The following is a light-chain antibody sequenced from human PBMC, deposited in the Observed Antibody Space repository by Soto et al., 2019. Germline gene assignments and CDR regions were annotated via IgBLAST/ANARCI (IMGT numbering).Light chain of an antibody. Sequence: DIQMTQSPSTLSASVGARVIMTCRASPSISNSLAWYQQKPVKAPKPLIYKASTLESGVPSRVSGSGSGTEFTLNISSLQPDDFATDYDHQYSVNSAFGIGTKVVIK. J-gene: IGKJ3*01. CDR1: PSISNS. CDR3: HQYSVNSA. CDR2: KAS. V-gene: IGKV1-5*03.